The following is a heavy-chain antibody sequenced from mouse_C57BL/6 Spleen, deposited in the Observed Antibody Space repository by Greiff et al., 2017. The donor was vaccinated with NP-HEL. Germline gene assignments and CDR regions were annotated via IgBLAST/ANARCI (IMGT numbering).Heavy chain of an antibody. Sequence: QVQLQQSGPGLVAPSQSLSITCTVSGFSFTSYGVSWVRQPPGKGLEWLGVIWGEGSTNYHSALISRLSISKDNSKSQVFLKLNSLQTDDTSTYYCAKQGLRRRGYAMDYWGQGTSVTVSS. CDR2: IWGEGST. D-gene: IGHD2-2*01. V-gene: IGHV2-3*01. CDR3: AKQGLRRRGYAMDY. CDR1: GFSFTSYG. J-gene: IGHJ4*01.